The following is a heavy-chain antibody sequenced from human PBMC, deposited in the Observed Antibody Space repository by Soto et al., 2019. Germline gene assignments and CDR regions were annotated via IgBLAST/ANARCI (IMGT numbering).Heavy chain of an antibody. CDR3: ARQIYDSDTGPNFQYYFDS. Sequence: GESLKISCKGSGYSFAGYWITWVRQKPRKGLEWMGRIDPSDSQTYYSPSFRGHVTISVTKSITTVFLQWSSLRASDTAMYYCARQIYDSDTGPNFQYYFDSWGQGTPVTVSS. D-gene: IGHD3-22*01. J-gene: IGHJ4*02. CDR1: GYSFAGYW. V-gene: IGHV5-10-1*01. CDR2: IDPSDSQT.